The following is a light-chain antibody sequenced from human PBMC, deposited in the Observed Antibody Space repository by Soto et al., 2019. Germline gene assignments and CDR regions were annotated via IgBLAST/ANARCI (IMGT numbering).Light chain of an antibody. Sequence: ILVPQSTSTLSLSPGERATPSFRASQSVSSNLAWYQQKPGQTPRLFIYGASTRATGIPPRFSGSGSGTEFTLTISSLQSEDFAVYYCQQYNNWPITFGQGTRLEIK. CDR3: QQYNNWPIT. CDR2: GAS. V-gene: IGKV3-15*01. J-gene: IGKJ5*01. CDR1: QSVSSN.